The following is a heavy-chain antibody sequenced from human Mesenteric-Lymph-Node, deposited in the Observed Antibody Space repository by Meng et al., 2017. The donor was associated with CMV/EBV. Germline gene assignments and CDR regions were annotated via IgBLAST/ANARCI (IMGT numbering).Heavy chain of an antibody. D-gene: IGHD6-19*01. Sequence: GESLKISCAASGFRFSTYWMSWVRQAPGKGLEWVAVISYDGSNKYYADSVKGRFTISRDNSKNTLYLQMNSLRAEDTAVYYCARAFSGWANGMDVWGQGTTVTVSS. V-gene: IGHV3-30-3*01. CDR2: ISYDGSNK. CDR1: GFRFSTYW. J-gene: IGHJ6*02. CDR3: ARAFSGWANGMDV.